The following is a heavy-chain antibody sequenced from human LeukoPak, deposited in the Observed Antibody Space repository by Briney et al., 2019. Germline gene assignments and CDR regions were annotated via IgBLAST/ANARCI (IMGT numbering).Heavy chain of an antibody. CDR2: IRYDGSNK. D-gene: IGHD3-22*01. CDR3: AKDGDYYDSSGYYQDY. V-gene: IGHV3-30*02. Sequence: GGSLRLSCAASGFTFSGYGMHWVRQAPGKGLEWVAFIRYDGSNKYYADSVKGRFTISRDNSKNTLFMQMNSLRAEDTAVYYCAKDGDYYDSSGYYQDYWGQGTLVTVSS. J-gene: IGHJ4*02. CDR1: GFTFSGYG.